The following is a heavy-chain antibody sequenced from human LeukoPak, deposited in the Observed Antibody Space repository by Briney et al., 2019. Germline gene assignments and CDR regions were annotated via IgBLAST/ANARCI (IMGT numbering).Heavy chain of an antibody. CDR3: TTDFSHFDFSSGFYSY. CDR1: GFGFTNAW. CDR2: IKANLDGGAT. V-gene: IGHV3-15*01. Sequence: PGGSLRLSCAASGFGFTNAWMVWVRQAPGKGLERVGRIKANLDGGATDFAAPVKGRFSISTDDSTRTVYLQMNSLKIEDTGIYYCTTDFSHFDFSSGFYSYWGQGSLVTVSS. J-gene: IGHJ4*02. D-gene: IGHD3-3*01.